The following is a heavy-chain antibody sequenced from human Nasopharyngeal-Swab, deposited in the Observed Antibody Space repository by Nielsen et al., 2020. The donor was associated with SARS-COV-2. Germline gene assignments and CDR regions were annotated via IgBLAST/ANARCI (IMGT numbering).Heavy chain of an antibody. D-gene: IGHD6-6*01. Sequence: GGSLRLSCSASGFTFSSYEMNCVRQPPGKGLECVSYISSSGSTIYYADSLKGRFTISRDNAKNSLYLQMNSLRAEDTAVYYCARGWGIAARSGWFEPWGQGTLVTGSS. V-gene: IGHV3-48*03. J-gene: IGHJ5*02. CDR2: ISSSGSTI. CDR3: ARGWGIAARSGWFEP. CDR1: GFTFSSYE.